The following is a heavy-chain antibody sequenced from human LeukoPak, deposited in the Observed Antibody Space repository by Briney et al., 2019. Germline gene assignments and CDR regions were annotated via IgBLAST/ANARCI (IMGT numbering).Heavy chain of an antibody. Sequence: ASVKVSCKASGYTFTSYDINWVRQATGQGLEWMGWINPNSGGTNYAQKFQGRVTMTRDTSISTAYMELSRLRSDDTAVYYCARDPTRGAVADNWFDPWGQGTLVTVSS. CDR2: INPNSGGT. CDR1: GYTFTSYD. J-gene: IGHJ5*02. CDR3: ARDPTRGAVADNWFDP. V-gene: IGHV1-2*02. D-gene: IGHD6-19*01.